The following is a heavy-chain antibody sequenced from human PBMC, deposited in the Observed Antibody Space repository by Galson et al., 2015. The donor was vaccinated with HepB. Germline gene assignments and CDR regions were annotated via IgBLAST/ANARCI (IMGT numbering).Heavy chain of an antibody. CDR1: GYTFTSYA. Sequence: SVKVSCKASGYTFTSYAMHWVRQAPGQRLEWMGWINAGNGNTKYSQKFQGRVTITRDTSASTAYMELSSLRSEDTAVYYCAAPYSSPRDNYGMDVWGQGTTVTVSS. V-gene: IGHV1-3*01. CDR3: AAPYSSPRDNYGMDV. D-gene: IGHD6-13*01. J-gene: IGHJ6*02. CDR2: INAGNGNT.